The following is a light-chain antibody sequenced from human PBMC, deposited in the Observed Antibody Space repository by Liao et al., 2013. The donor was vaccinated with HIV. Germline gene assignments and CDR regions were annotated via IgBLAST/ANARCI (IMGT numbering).Light chain of an antibody. J-gene: IGLJ1*01. V-gene: IGLV3-1*01. CDR3: QAWDSSTNYV. CDR1: KLDDKH. Sequence: SYELTQPPSVSVSPGQPATITCSGDKLDDKHVSWYQQKPGQSPVLLIYQDVRRRAGIPERFSGSNSGNTATLTISGTQALDEADYYCQAWDSSTNYVFGTGTQVTVL. CDR2: QDV.